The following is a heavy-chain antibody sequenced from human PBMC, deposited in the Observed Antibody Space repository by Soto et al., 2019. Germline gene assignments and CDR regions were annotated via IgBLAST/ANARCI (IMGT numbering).Heavy chain of an antibody. CDR1: GFTFSTYA. Sequence: GGSLTLSCAASGFTFSTYAMHWARPSPGKGLEWVAVISYDGSNTYYADSVKGRFTISRDNSKNTLYLQMNSLRPEDTAVYYCAKEYSGYYYYYMDVWGKGTTVTSP. D-gene: IGHD1-26*01. CDR2: ISYDGSNT. J-gene: IGHJ6*03. V-gene: IGHV3-30*18. CDR3: AKEYSGYYYYYMDV.